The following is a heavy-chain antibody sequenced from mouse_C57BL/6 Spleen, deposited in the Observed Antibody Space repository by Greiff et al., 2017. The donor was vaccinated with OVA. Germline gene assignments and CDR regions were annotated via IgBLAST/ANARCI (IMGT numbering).Heavy chain of an antibody. CDR2: INPSSGYT. V-gene: IGHV1-4*01. J-gene: IGHJ4*01. D-gene: IGHD1-1*01. Sequence: VKLVESGAELARPGASVKMSCKASGYTFTSYTMHWVKQRPGQGLEWIGYINPSSGYTKYNQKFKDKATLTADKSSSTAYMQLSSLTSEDSAVYYCARSYGSSYGDYWGQGTSVTVSS. CDR1: GYTFTSYT. CDR3: ARSYGSSYGDY.